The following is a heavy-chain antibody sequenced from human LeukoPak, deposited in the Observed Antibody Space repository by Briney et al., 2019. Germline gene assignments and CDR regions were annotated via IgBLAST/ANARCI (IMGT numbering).Heavy chain of an antibody. CDR2: IYPGDSDT. CDR1: GYSFTSYW. CDR3: ARKGIAVAGLSYYYYMDV. V-gene: IGHV5-51*01. Sequence: GESLKISCKGSGYSFTSYWIGWVRQMPGKGLEWMGIIYPGDSDTRYSTSFQGQVTISADKSISTAYLQWSSLKASDTAMYYCARKGIAVAGLSYYYYMDVWGKGTTVTVSS. J-gene: IGHJ6*03. D-gene: IGHD6-19*01.